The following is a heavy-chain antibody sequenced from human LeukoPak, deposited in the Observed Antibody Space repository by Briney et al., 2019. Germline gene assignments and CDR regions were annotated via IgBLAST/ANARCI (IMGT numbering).Heavy chain of an antibody. J-gene: IGHJ4*02. CDR2: IYPGDSYT. CDR1: GYSFTSYW. V-gene: IGHV5-51*01. Sequence: GSLKISCKGSGYSFTSYWIGWVRQMPGTGLEWMGIIYPGDSYTRYSPSFQGQVTISADKSISTAYLQWSSLKASDTAMYYCARLEYYYDSSGYYYFDYWGQGTLVTVSS. D-gene: IGHD3-22*01. CDR3: ARLEYYYDSSGYYYFDY.